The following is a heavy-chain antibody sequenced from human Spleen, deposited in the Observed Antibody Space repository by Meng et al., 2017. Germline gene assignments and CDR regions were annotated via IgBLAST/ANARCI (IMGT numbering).Heavy chain of an antibody. CDR1: GFSFSNYA. CDR3: TRDGYNVVDY. D-gene: IGHD5-24*01. Sequence: GGSLRLSCTASGFSFSNYAMNWVRQAPGKGLEWVSSISTDSFYIYYADSVKGRFTVSRDNAKNSLFLQMDSLRAEDTAVYYCTRDGYNVVDYWGQGTLVTVSS. V-gene: IGHV3-21*01. J-gene: IGHJ4*02. CDR2: ISTDSFYI.